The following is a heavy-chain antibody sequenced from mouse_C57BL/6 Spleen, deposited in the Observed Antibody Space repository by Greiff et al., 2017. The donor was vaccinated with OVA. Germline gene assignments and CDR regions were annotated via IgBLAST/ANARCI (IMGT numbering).Heavy chain of an antibody. J-gene: IGHJ3*01. CDR1: GYTFTDYN. D-gene: IGHD3-2*02. Sequence: EVQLQQSGPELVKPGASVKMSCKASGYTFTDYNMHWVKQSHGKSLEWIGYINPNNGGTSYNQKFKGKATLTVNKSSSTAYMELRSLTSEDSAVYYCARKGGSGYGFAYWGQGTLVTVSA. V-gene: IGHV1-22*01. CDR2: INPNNGGT. CDR3: ARKGGSGYGFAY.